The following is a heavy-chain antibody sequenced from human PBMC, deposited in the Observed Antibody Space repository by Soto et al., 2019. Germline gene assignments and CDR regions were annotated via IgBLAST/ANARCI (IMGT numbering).Heavy chain of an antibody. J-gene: IGHJ6*02. Sequence: QVQLVQSGAEVKKPGSSVKVSYKASGGTFSSYAISWVRQAPGQGLEWMGGIIPIFGTANYAEKFQGRVTIAADESTSTAYMGLSSLRSEDTAVYYCSTPTSGSLYYYGMDVWGQGTTVTVSS. CDR3: STPTSGSLYYYGMDV. CDR1: GGTFSSYA. V-gene: IGHV1-69*01. CDR2: IIPIFGTA.